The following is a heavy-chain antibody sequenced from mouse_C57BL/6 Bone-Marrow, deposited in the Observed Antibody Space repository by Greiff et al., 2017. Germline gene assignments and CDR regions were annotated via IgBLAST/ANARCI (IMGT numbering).Heavy chain of an antibody. CDR3: ARGAAPPPYYYGGDY. J-gene: IGHJ2*01. Sequence: VQLQQPGAELVKPGASVKLSCKASGYTFTSYWMQWVKQRPGQGLEWIGEIDPSDSYTNYNQKFKGKATLTVDTSSSTAYMQLSSLTSEDSAVYYCARGAAPPPYYYGGDYWGQGTTLTVSS. D-gene: IGHD1-1*01. CDR2: IDPSDSYT. CDR1: GYTFTSYW. V-gene: IGHV1-50*01.